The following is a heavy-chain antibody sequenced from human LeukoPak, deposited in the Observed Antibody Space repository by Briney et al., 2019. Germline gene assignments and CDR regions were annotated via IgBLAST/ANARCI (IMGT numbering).Heavy chain of an antibody. V-gene: IGHV3-23*01. J-gene: IGHJ4*02. CDR2: ISVSGGST. CDR3: AKNRHRLPSDY. Sequence: GGSLRLSCAASGFTFSSYAMSRVRQAPGKGLEWVSAISVSGGSTYYADSVKGRFTISRDNSKNTLYLQMDSLRADDTAVYYCAKNRHRLPSDYWGQGTLVTVSS. D-gene: IGHD2-2*01. CDR1: GFTFSSYA.